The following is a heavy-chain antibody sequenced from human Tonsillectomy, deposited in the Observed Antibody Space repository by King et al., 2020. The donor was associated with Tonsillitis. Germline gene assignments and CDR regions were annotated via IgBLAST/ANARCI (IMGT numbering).Heavy chain of an antibody. Sequence: VQLVESGGGVVQPGRSLSLSCAASGFSFSSNGMHWVRQAPGKGLEWVAVISFDGSNKNYADSEKGRFTISRDNSNNTLFLHMNSLRAEDTAVYYCARERLYSSGWGIDYWGQGALLSVSS. J-gene: IGHJ4*02. CDR1: GFSFSSNG. D-gene: IGHD6-19*01. V-gene: IGHV3-33*05. CDR2: ISFDGSNK. CDR3: ARERLYSSGWGIDY.